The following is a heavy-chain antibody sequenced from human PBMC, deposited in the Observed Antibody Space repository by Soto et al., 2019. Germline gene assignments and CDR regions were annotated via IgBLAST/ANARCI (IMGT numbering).Heavy chain of an antibody. Sequence: SGPTLVNPTQTLTLTCTFSGFSLSTSGVGVGWIRQPPGKALEWLALIYWDDDKRYSTSLKSRLTITKDTSKNQVVLTMTNMDPVDTATYYCAHRRGIIAVAGTVWFDPWGQGTLVTVSS. CDR1: GFSLSTSGVG. V-gene: IGHV2-5*02. D-gene: IGHD6-19*01. J-gene: IGHJ5*02. CDR2: IYWDDDK. CDR3: AHRRGIIAVAGTVWFDP.